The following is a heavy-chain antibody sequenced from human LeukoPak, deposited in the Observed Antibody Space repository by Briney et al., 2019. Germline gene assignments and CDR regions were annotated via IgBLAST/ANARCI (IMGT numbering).Heavy chain of an antibody. V-gene: IGHV4-30-4*01. Sequence: SETLSLTCTVSGGSISSGDYYWSWIRQPPGKGLEWIGYIYYSGSTYYNPSLKSRVTISVDTSKNQFSLKLSSVTAADTAVYYCARGGAVPDYYFDYWGQGTLVTVSP. CDR3: ARGGAVPDYYFDY. CDR1: GGSISSGDYY. J-gene: IGHJ4*02. CDR2: IYYSGST. D-gene: IGHD3-16*01.